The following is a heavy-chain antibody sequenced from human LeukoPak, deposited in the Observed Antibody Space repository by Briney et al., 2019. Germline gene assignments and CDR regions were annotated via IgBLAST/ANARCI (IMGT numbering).Heavy chain of an antibody. CDR2: IKQDGSEK. D-gene: IGHD3-3*01. J-gene: IGHJ4*02. Sequence: GRSLRLSCAASGFTFSSYGMHWVRQAPGKGLEWVANIKQDGSEKYYVDSVKGRFTISRDSAKNSLYLQMNSLRAEDTAVYYCARDDIFGVVMYYWGQGTLVTAS. CDR1: GFTFSSYG. CDR3: ARDDIFGVVMYY. V-gene: IGHV3-7*01.